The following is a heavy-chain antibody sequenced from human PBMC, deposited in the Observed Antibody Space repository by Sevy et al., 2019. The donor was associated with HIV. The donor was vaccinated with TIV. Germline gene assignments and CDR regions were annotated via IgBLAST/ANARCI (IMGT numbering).Heavy chain of an antibody. Sequence: GGSLRLSCVASGFTFSTYWMSWVRQAPGKGLEWVANIRQDGSEKYYVDSVKGRFTISKDNAKNSLYLQMNSLRAEDTAVYYCARDVTTAIFGVLRDYGMDVWGQGTTVTVSS. J-gene: IGHJ6*02. D-gene: IGHD3-3*01. CDR1: GFTFSTYW. CDR3: ARDVTTAIFGVLRDYGMDV. V-gene: IGHV3-7*01. CDR2: IRQDGSEK.